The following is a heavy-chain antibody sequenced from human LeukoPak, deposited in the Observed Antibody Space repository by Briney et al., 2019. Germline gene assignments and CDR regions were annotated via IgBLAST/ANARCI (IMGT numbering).Heavy chain of an antibody. V-gene: IGHV3-21*01. Sequence: PGGSLRLSCAASGFTFSSYSISWVRQAPGKGLEWVSSISSGSTYIYYADSMKGRFTISRDNAKNSLYLQMNTLRAEDTAVYYCARDRIYSGIYHDTFDIWGHGTMVTVSS. D-gene: IGHD1-26*01. CDR2: ISSGSTYI. CDR3: ARDRIYSGIYHDTFDI. CDR1: GFTFSSYS. J-gene: IGHJ3*02.